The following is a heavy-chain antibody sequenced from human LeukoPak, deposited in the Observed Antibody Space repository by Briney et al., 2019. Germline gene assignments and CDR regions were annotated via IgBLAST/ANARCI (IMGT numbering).Heavy chain of an antibody. CDR3: ARAPRRGYSFDHYYFDY. Sequence: SETLSLTCAVYGGSFSGYYWSWIRQPPGKGLEWIGEINHSGSTNYNPSLKSRVTISVDTSKNQFSLKLSSVTAADTAVYYCARAPRRGYSFDHYYFDYWGQGTLVTVSS. J-gene: IGHJ4*02. V-gene: IGHV4-34*01. CDR1: GGSFSGYY. D-gene: IGHD5-18*01. CDR2: INHSGST.